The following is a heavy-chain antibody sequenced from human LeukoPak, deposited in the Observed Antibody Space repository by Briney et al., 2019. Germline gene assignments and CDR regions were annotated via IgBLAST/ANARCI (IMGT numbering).Heavy chain of an antibody. CDR2: INGNSGAT. D-gene: IGHD3-10*01. CDR3: ARDFSWGVDY. CDR1: GFTFTGHY. V-gene: IGHV1-2*02. Sequence: ASVKVSCKASGFTFTGHYMHWVRQAPGQGPEWMGWINGNSGATNYARNFQDRVTLTRDTSISTVYMELSRLRIDGTAVYYCARDFSWGVDYWGQGTLVTVSS. J-gene: IGHJ4*02.